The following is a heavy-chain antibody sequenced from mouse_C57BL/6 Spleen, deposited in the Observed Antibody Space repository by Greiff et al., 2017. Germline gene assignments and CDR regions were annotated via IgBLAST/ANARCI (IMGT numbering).Heavy chain of an antibody. CDR1: GYTFTDYY. CDR2: INPNNGGT. Sequence: VQLQQSGPELVKPGASVKISCKASGYTFTDYYMNWVKQSHGKSLEWIGDINPNNGGTSYNQKFKGKATLTVDKSSSTAYMELRSLTSEDSAVYYCANAGGGYLSFAYWGQGTLVTVSA. J-gene: IGHJ3*01. CDR3: ANAGGGYLSFAY. D-gene: IGHD2-3*01. V-gene: IGHV1-26*01.